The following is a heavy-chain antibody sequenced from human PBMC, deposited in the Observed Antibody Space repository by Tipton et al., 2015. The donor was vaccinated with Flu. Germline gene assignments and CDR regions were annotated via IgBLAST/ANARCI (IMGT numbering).Heavy chain of an antibody. CDR1: GFTFSRYA. V-gene: IGHV3-23*01. CDR2: VSGGGANT. D-gene: IGHD7-27*01. CDR3: ATLTGDDY. J-gene: IGHJ4*02. Sequence: GSLRLSCAASGFTFSRYAMSWVRQAPGKGLEWVSAVSGGGANTYYADSVKGRFTIPRDNSKNTLYLQMNSLRAEDTAIYYCATLTGDDYWGQGDLVTVSS.